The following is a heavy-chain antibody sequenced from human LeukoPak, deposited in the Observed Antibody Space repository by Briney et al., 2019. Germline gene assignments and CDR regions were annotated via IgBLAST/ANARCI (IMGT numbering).Heavy chain of an antibody. CDR3: ARGRDCSSTSCHFGMDV. D-gene: IGHD2-2*01. CDR2: IIPILGIA. CDR1: GGTFSSYA. V-gene: IGHV1-69*04. Sequence: GSSVKVSCKASGGTFSSYAISWVRQAPGQGLEWMGRIIPILGIANYAQKFQGRVTITADKSTSTAYMELSSLRPEDTAVYYCARGRDCSSTSCHFGMDVWGQGTTVTVSS. J-gene: IGHJ6*02.